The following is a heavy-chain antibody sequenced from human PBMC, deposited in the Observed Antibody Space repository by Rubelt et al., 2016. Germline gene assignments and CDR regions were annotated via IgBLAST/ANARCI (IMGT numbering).Heavy chain of an antibody. V-gene: IGHV1-18*01. J-gene: IGHJ1*01. D-gene: IGHD6-19*01. Sequence: NYAQKLQGRVTMTTDTSTSTAYMELRSLRSDDTAVYYCASPAVAGISGNFQHWGQGTLVTVSS. CDR3: ASPAVAGISGNFQH.